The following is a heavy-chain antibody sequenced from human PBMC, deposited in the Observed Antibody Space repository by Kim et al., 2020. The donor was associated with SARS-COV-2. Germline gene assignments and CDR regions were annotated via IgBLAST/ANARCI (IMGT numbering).Heavy chain of an antibody. Sequence: ADSVKGRFNISRDNYKNTLYLQMNRLRAEDTAVYYCARGDGYKSHYFDYWGQGTLVTVSS. V-gene: IGHV3-30*07. D-gene: IGHD5-12*01. CDR3: ARGDGYKSHYFDY. J-gene: IGHJ4*02.